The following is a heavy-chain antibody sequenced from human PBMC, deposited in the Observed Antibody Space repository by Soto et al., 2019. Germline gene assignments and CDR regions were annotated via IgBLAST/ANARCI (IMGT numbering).Heavy chain of an antibody. Sequence: SETLSLTCTVSGGSISSGDYYWSWIRQPPGKGLEWIGYIYYSGSTYYNPSLKSRVTISVDTSKNQFSLKLSSVTAADTAVYYCASISSSSWYHEFDDWGQGTLVTVSS. CDR3: ASISSSSWYHEFDD. J-gene: IGHJ4*02. D-gene: IGHD6-13*01. CDR1: GGSISSGDYY. V-gene: IGHV4-30-4*01. CDR2: IYYSGST.